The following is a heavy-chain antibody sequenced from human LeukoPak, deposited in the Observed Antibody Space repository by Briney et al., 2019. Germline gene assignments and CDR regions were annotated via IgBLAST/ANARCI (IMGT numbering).Heavy chain of an antibody. D-gene: IGHD6-19*01. CDR2: ISYDGSHE. V-gene: IGHV3-30*18. CDR3: SKSAVAGTHYYYDMDV. CDR1: GFNFGSYG. J-gene: IGHJ6*02. Sequence: PGGSLRLSCAACGFNFGSYGMHWVRQAPGKGLEGVAVISYDGSHEYYADSVKGRFTISRDSSRNTLYLQMDSLRPEDTAMYYCSKSAVAGTHYYYDMDVWGQGTTVAVSS.